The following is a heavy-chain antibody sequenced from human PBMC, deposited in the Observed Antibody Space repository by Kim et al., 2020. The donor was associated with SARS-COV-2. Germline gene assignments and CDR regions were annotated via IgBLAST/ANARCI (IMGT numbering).Heavy chain of an antibody. CDR2: INEDGSRT. CDR3: SRDTFGPEAQ. CDR1: GFSVNTYW. J-gene: IGHJ4*02. Sequence: GGSLRLSCAASGFSVNTYWMHWVRQAPGKGLEWVSRINEDGSRTDHADSVKGRFTISRDSAKNTLSLQMNSLRAEDTAMYYCSRDTFGPEAQWGQGTLVT. D-gene: IGHD3-3*01. V-gene: IGHV3-74*01.